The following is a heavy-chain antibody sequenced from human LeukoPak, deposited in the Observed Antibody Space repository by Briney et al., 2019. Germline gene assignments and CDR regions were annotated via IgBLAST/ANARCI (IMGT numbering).Heavy chain of an antibody. Sequence: PGRSLSLSCAATGFTLSSNYISWARQAPREGLACVSVIYGGGSTYYADSVKGRFTISRDNSKNTLYLQMNSLRAEDTAVYYCARDGTGSNSGWYIHWGQGALVTVSS. CDR1: GFTLSSNY. CDR2: IYGGGST. V-gene: IGHV3-53*01. J-gene: IGHJ4*02. CDR3: ARDGTGSNSGWYIH. D-gene: IGHD6-19*01.